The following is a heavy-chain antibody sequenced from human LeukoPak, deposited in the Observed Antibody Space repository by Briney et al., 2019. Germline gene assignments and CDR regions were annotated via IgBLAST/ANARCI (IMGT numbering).Heavy chain of an antibody. D-gene: IGHD3-22*01. CDR3: ARVEKITMIIDY. Sequence: PSETLSLTCAVYGGSFSGYYWSWIRQPPGKGLEWIGEINHSGSTNYNPSLKSRVTISVDTSKNQFSLKLRSVTAADTAVYYCARVEKITMIIDYWGQGTLVTVSS. V-gene: IGHV4-34*01. CDR2: INHSGST. J-gene: IGHJ4*02. CDR1: GGSFSGYY.